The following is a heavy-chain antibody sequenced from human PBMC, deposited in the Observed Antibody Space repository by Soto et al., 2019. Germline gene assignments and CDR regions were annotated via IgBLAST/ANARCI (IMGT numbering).Heavy chain of an antibody. CDR3: AKGGCSGGTCYLYFFDY. D-gene: IGHD2-15*01. CDR2: ISGRGGNT. V-gene: IGHV3-23*01. CDR1: GFTFSNYA. Sequence: EMQLLESGGGLVQPGGSLKLSCAASGFTFSNYAMSWVRQAPGKGLEWVSTISGRGGNTYYADSVKGRFTISRDNSRNTLYLQMDSLRVEDSAVYSCAKGGCSGGTCYLYFFDYWGQGALVTVPS. J-gene: IGHJ4*02.